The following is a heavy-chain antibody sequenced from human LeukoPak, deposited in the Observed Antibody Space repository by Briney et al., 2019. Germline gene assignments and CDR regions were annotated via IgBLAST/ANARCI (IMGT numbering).Heavy chain of an antibody. CDR3: AKDRGGVEY. V-gene: IGHV3-43*01. Sequence: PGGSLRLSCAASGFTFDDYSMHGVRQGPGKGLEWVSVISWDGGSTSYADSVKGRFTISRDNSKNSLYLQMNSLRSEDSALYYCAKDRGGVEYWGQGNLVTVSS. CDR1: GFTFDDYS. CDR2: ISWDGGST. J-gene: IGHJ4*02. D-gene: IGHD3-16*01.